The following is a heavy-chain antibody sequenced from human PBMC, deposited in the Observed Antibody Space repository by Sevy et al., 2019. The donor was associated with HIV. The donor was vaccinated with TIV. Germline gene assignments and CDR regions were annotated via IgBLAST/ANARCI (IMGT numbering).Heavy chain of an antibody. CDR2: IRSKAYGGTT. D-gene: IGHD3-10*01. CDR1: GFTFGDYA. J-gene: IGHJ6*03. V-gene: IGHV3-49*04. Sequence: GGSLRLSCTASGFTFGDYAMSWVRQAPGKGLEWVGFIRSKAYGGTTEYAASVKGRFTISRDDSKSIAYLQMNSLKTEDTAVYYCTRDPGPEDYYYMDVWGKGTTVTVSS. CDR3: TRDPGPEDYYYMDV.